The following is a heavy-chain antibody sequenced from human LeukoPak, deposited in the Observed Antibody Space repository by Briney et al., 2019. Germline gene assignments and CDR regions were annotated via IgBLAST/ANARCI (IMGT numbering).Heavy chain of an antibody. CDR2: MNPNSGNT. CDR1: GGTFSSYA. CDR3: ARSDFRAWSAFDI. D-gene: IGHD3/OR15-3a*01. Sequence: ASVKVSCKASGGTFSSYAISWVRQATGQGLEWMGWMNPNSGNTGYAQKVQGRVTITTDSAINTAYMELSSLRSEDTAVYYCARSDFRAWSAFDIWGQGTMVTVSS. J-gene: IGHJ3*02. V-gene: IGHV1-8*03.